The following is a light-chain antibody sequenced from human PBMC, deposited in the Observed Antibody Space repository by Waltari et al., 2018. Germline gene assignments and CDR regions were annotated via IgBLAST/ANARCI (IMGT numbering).Light chain of an antibody. Sequence: QPASVSGSPGQSITISCTGTSSDVWSYNLVSWYQQHPGKAPKLMIYEVSKRPSGVSNRFSGSKSGNTASLTISGLQAEDEADYYCCSYAGSSTNWVFGGGTKLTVL. J-gene: IGLJ3*02. V-gene: IGLV2-23*02. CDR2: EVS. CDR1: SSDVWSYNL. CDR3: CSYAGSSTNWV.